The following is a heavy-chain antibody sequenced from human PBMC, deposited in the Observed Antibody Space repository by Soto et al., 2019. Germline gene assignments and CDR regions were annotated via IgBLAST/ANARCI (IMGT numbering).Heavy chain of an antibody. CDR3: ARRFYGMDV. V-gene: IGHV4-30-4*01. J-gene: IGHJ6*01. CDR1: GASISSGDYY. Sequence: SETLSLTCIVSGASISSGDYYWSWVRQPPGKGLEWIGHISYSGTIDYSPSLKSRVTISLDTSKNQFSLNLNSVTAADTAVYYCARRFYGMDVWGQGTTVTVSS. CDR2: ISYSGTI.